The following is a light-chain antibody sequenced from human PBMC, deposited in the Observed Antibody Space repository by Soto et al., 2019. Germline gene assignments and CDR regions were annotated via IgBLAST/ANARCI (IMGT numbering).Light chain of an antibody. Sequence: DIQMTQSPSSLSASVGDRVTITCQASHHISDYLNWYQQRPGKAPKPLIYDASNLQTGVPIRFRGSGSGTHFTLTISSLQPEDAATYYCLQYDSVPRLFGGGTNVEI. V-gene: IGKV1-33*01. CDR3: LQYDSVPRL. CDR1: HHISDY. J-gene: IGKJ4*01. CDR2: DAS.